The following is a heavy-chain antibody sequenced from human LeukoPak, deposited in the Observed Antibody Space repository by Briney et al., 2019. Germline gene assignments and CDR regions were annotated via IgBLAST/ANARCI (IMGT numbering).Heavy chain of an antibody. CDR3: AREREAGRGYSYGYDYGMDV. J-gene: IGHJ6*04. V-gene: IGHV1-69*06. D-gene: IGHD5-18*01. CDR1: GGTFSSYA. Sequence: AASVKVSCKASGGTFSSYAISWVRQAPGQGLEWMGGIIPIFGTANYAQKFQGRVTITADKSTSTAYMELSSPRSEDTAVYYCAREREAGRGYSYGYDYGMDVWGKGTTVTVSS. CDR2: IIPIFGTA.